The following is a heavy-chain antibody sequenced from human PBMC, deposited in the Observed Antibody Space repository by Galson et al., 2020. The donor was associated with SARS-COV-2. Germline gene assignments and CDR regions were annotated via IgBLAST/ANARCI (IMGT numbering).Heavy chain of an antibody. J-gene: IGHJ4*02. CDR2: INPNSGGT. D-gene: IGHD6-13*01. CDR1: GYTFTGYY. CDR3: ARARLPIRAAAGNEVRADLYFDY. Sequence: ASVKVSCKASGYTFTGYYMHWVRQAPGQGLEWMGWINPNSGGTNYAQKFQGWVTMTRVTSISTAYMELSRLRSDDTAVYYCARARLPIRAAAGNEVRADLYFDYWGQGTLVTVSS. V-gene: IGHV1-2*04.